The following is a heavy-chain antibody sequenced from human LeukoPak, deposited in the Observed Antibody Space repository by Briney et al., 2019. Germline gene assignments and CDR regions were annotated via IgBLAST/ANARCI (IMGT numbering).Heavy chain of an antibody. CDR1: GGSISSYY. D-gene: IGHD6-13*01. CDR3: ARVCPLSSSWYWDYYYYYMDV. CDR2: IYYSGST. V-gene: IGHV4-59*01. J-gene: IGHJ6*03. Sequence: PSETLSLTRTVSGGSISSYYWSWIRQPPGKGLEWIGYIYYSGSTNYSPSLKSRVTISVDTPKNQFSLKLSSVTAADTAVYYCARVCPLSSSWYWDYYYYYMDVWGKGTTVTVSS.